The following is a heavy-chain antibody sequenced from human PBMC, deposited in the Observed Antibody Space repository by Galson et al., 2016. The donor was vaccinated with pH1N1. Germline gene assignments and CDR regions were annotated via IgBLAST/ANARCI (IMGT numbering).Heavy chain of an antibody. V-gene: IGHV1-69*06. Sequence: SVKVSCKASGGTISEYAISWVRQAPGQGLEWMGGIIPIFGTPNYAQNFRGRLKITADKSTSTVYLEKKSLTPDDTAVYYCARERHIRDLGVGNWFDPWAREPWSPSPQ. J-gene: IGHJ5*02. CDR1: GGTISEYA. CDR3: ARERHIRDLGVGNWFDP. CDR2: IIPIFGTP. D-gene: IGHD3-16*01.